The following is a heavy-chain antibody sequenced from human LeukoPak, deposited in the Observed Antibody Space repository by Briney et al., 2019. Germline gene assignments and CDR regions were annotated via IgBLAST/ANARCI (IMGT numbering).Heavy chain of an antibody. V-gene: IGHV1-69*13. CDR1: GGTFSSYA. Sequence: SVKVSCKASGGTFSSYAISWVRQAPGQGLEWMGGIIPIFGTANYAQKFQGRVTITADESTSTAYMELSSLRSDDTAVYYCARSYSSSWYSYFDYWGQGTLVTVSS. D-gene: IGHD6-13*01. CDR3: ARSYSSSWYSYFDY. J-gene: IGHJ4*02. CDR2: IIPIFGTA.